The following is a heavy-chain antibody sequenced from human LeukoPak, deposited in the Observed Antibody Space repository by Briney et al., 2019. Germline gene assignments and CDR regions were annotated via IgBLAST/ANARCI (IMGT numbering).Heavy chain of an antibody. CDR2: ISGSGGST. J-gene: IGHJ4*02. CDR1: GFTFSSYA. D-gene: IGHD6-19*01. V-gene: IGHV3-23*01. CDR3: AKMKYQWLVRIYFDY. Sequence: GGSLRLSCAAPGFTFSSYAMSWVRQAPGKGLEWVSSISGSGGSTYYEDSVKGRFTISRDNSKNTLYLQMNSLRAEDSAVYYCAKMKYQWLVRIYFDYWGQGTLVTVSS.